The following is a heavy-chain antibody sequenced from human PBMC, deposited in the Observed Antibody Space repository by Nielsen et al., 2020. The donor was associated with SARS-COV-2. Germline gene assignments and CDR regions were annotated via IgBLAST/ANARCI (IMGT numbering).Heavy chain of an antibody. D-gene: IGHD3-10*01. CDR1: GYSFTSYW. J-gene: IGHJ3*02. Sequence: GESLKISCKGSGYSFTSYWISWVRQMPGKGLEWMGRIDPSDSYTNYSPSFQGHVTISADKSISTAYLQWSSLKASDTAMYYCARPTFLWFGESPGAFDIWGQGTMVTVSS. V-gene: IGHV5-10-1*01. CDR3: ARPTFLWFGESPGAFDI. CDR2: IDPSDSYT.